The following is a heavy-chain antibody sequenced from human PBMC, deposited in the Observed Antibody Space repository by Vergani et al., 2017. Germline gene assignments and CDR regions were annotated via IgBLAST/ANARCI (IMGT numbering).Heavy chain of an antibody. CDR2: IYNSGNG. D-gene: IGHD6-19*01. CDR3: ARRSSVELLVKLGWIDP. V-gene: IGHV4-39*01. J-gene: IGHJ5*02. Sequence: QMQLQESGPGLVKASETLSLTCTVSGDSIISRSYYWGWIRQPPGKGLEWIGSIYNSGNGDSSSSLKSRVTISADTSKNQLSLKLSSVTAADTAVYFCARRSSVELLVKLGWIDPWGQGILVTVSS. CDR1: GDSIISRSYY.